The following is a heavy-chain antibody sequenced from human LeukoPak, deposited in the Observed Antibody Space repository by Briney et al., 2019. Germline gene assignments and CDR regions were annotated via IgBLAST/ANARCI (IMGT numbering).Heavy chain of an antibody. CDR3: AKDSTSAWAAYYFDC. Sequence: GGSLRLSCVASGFTYSSYAMSWVRQTPGKVLEWVSTITGSDGSTYYADSVKGPFTISRDNSKNTLYLQMNSLRAEDTAVYYCAKDSTSAWAAYYFDCWGQGPLVTVSS. D-gene: IGHD2-15*01. CDR2: ITGSDGST. J-gene: IGHJ4*02. CDR1: GFTYSSYA. V-gene: IGHV3-23*01.